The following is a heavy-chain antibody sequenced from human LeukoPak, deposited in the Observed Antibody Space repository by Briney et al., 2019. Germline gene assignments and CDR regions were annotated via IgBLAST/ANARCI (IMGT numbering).Heavy chain of an antibody. Sequence: GGSLRLSCAASGFSFSSYALNWVRQAPGKGLEWISYISSSSSTIHYADSLKGRFTISRDNDKNSLNLQMNSLRDEDTAVYYCARDRGYSGYDLAYWGQGTLVTVSS. CDR1: GFSFSSYA. J-gene: IGHJ4*02. V-gene: IGHV3-48*02. CDR2: ISSSSSTI. CDR3: ARDRGYSGYDLAY. D-gene: IGHD5-12*01.